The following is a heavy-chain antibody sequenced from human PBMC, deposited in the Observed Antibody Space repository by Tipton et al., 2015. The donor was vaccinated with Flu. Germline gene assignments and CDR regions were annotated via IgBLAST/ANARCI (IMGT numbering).Heavy chain of an antibody. V-gene: IGHV3-23*01. D-gene: IGHD2-2*02. Sequence: GSLRLSCAASEFTFSSYWMHWVRQVPGKGLEWVSGISGSGGSTLYADSVKGRFTTSRDNSKNTLYLQMNSPRAEDTAVYYCAKEVGYCRSATCYKPFDYWGQGTLVTVSS. CDR2: ISGSGGST. J-gene: IGHJ4*02. CDR1: EFTFSSYW. CDR3: AKEVGYCRSATCYKPFDY.